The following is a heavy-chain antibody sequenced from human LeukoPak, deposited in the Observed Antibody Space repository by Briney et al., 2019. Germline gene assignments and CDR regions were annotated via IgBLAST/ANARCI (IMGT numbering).Heavy chain of an antibody. CDR1: GFTFSSYS. V-gene: IGHV3-48*04. Sequence: GGSLRLSCAASGFTFSSYSMNWVRQAPGKGLEWVSYISSSGSTIYYADSVKGRFTIPRDNAKNSLYLQMNSLRAEDTAVYYCARGLGFGEDYWGQGTLVTVSS. J-gene: IGHJ4*02. D-gene: IGHD3-10*01. CDR2: ISSSGSTI. CDR3: ARGLGFGEDY.